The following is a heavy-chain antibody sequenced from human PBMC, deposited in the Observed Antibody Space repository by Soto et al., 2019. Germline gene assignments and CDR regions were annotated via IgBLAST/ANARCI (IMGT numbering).Heavy chain of an antibody. D-gene: IGHD2-15*01. J-gene: IGHJ6*02. CDR2: IVPIFGTA. Sequence: GASVKVSCKASGGTFSSYAISWVRQAPGQGLEWMGGIVPIFGTANYAQKFQGRVTITADESTSTAYMELSSLRSEDTAVYYCASVERGYYYYYGMDVWGQGTTVTVSS. CDR1: GGTFSSYA. CDR3: ASVERGYYYYYGMDV. V-gene: IGHV1-69*13.